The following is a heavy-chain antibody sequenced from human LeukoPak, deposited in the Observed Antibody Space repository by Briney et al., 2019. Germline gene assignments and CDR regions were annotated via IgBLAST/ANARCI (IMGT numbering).Heavy chain of an antibody. CDR2: ISSSSSYI. J-gene: IGHJ4*02. V-gene: IGHV3-21*01. D-gene: IGHD6-13*01. CDR3: ARERIAAADYYFDY. CDR1: GFTFSSYS. Sequence: PGGSLRLSCAASGFTFSSYSMNWVRQAPGKGLEWVSSISSSSSYIYYADSVKDRFTISRDNAKNSLYLQMNSLRAEDTAVYYCARERIAAADYYFDYWGQGTLVTVSS.